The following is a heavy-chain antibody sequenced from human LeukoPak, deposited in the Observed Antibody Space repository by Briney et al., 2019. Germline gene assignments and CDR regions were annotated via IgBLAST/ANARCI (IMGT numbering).Heavy chain of an antibody. J-gene: IGHJ4*02. D-gene: IGHD3-22*01. CDR3: ARGGSDSSGYYLVDY. V-gene: IGHV4-39*07. Sequence: LSETLSLTCTVSGGSISSGGYYWSWIRQPPGKGLEWIGEINHSGSTNYNPSLKSRVTISVDTSKNQFSLKLSSVTAADTAVYYCARGGSDSSGYYLVDYWGQGTLVTVSS. CDR2: INHSGST. CDR1: GGSISSGGYY.